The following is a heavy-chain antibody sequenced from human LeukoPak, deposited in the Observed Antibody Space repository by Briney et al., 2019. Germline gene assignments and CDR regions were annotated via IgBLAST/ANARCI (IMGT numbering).Heavy chain of an antibody. Sequence: DGSLQATGAACGFTFNTYTINWVRQAPGKGLEWVSTIGGSGGSTYYADSVRGRFTISRDNSKSTLYLLMNSLTAEDTAVYYCAKDLPQPGVQGDGYWGHG. CDR2: IGGSGGST. CDR1: GFTFNTYT. V-gene: IGHV3-23*01. J-gene: IGHJ4*03. D-gene: IGHD2-21*01. CDR3: AKDLPQPGVQGDGY.